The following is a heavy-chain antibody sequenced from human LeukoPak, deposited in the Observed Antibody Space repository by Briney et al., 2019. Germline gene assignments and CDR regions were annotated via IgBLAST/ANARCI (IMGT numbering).Heavy chain of an antibody. J-gene: IGHJ4*02. D-gene: IGHD6-19*01. V-gene: IGHV4-34*01. CDR1: GGSFSGYY. CDR2: VSHSGIT. Sequence: SETLSLTCAVYGGSFSGYYWSWIRQPPGKGLELIGEVSHSGITNYNPSLKSRVAILEDTSKNQVSLKLTSVTAADTAVYYCARRQWLGPIDYWGQGTLVTVSS. CDR3: ARRQWLGPIDY.